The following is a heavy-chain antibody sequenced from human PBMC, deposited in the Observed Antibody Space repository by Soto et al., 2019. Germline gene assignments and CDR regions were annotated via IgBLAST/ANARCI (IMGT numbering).Heavy chain of an antibody. Sequence: GVSLRLSCAASGFTFSNYGMHWVRQAPGKGLEWVAFISEDGSNKYYADSMKGRFTMSRDNSKSTLYLQMKSLRVEDTAVYYCTKRRNVLRFLEWSSGMEVWGQGTTVTVFS. CDR3: TKRRNVLRFLEWSSGMEV. V-gene: IGHV3-30*18. CDR1: GFTFSNYG. CDR2: ISEDGSNK. J-gene: IGHJ6*02. D-gene: IGHD3-3*01.